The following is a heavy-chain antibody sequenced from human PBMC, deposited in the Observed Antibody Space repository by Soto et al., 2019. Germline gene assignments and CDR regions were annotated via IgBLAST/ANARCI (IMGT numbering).Heavy chain of an antibody. J-gene: IGHJ4*02. D-gene: IGHD2-15*01. CDR3: ARTSPGGNPPYYFDY. CDR2: IYYSGST. CDR1: VGSISIYY. Sequence: SETLSITCTFSVGSISIYYWSWIRQPPGKGLEWIGYIYYSGSTNYNPSLKSRVTISVDTSKNQFSLKLSSVTAADTAVYYCARTSPGGNPPYYFDYWGQGTLVTVSS. V-gene: IGHV4-59*01.